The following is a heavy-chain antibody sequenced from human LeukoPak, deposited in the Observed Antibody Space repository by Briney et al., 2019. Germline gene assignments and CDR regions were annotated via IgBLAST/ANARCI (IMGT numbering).Heavy chain of an antibody. CDR1: GYTFTSYV. D-gene: IGHD3-22*01. J-gene: IGHJ4*02. CDR2: MNPNSGNT. V-gene: IGHV1-8*03. Sequence: ASVKVSCKASGYTFTSYVINWVRQATGQGLEWMGWMNPNSGNTGYAQKFQGRVTITRNTSISTAYMELSSLRSEDTAVYYCARDRSPRHYYDTSDYHGAADYWGQGTLVTVSS. CDR3: ARDRSPRHYYDTSDYHGAADY.